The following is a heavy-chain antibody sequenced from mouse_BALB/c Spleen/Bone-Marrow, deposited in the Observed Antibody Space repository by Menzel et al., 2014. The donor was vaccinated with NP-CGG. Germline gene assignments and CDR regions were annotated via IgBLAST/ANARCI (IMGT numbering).Heavy chain of an antibody. J-gene: IGHJ2*01. CDR3: TRETTAVADFDY. CDR1: GYSITSGYG. V-gene: IGHV3-1*02. Sequence: DVQLQESGPDLVKPSQSLSLTCTVTGYSITSGYGWHWIRQFPGNKLEWMGYIHYRGSTDYNPSLKSRISITRDTSKNQFSLQLSSVTTEDTATYYCTRETTAVADFDYWGQGATLTVTS. D-gene: IGHD1-1*01. CDR2: IHYRGST.